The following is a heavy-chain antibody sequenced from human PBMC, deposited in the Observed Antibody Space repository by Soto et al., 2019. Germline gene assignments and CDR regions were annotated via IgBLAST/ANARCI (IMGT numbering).Heavy chain of an antibody. D-gene: IGHD3-9*01. Sequence: EVQLLESGGGLVQPGGSLRLSCAASGFTFSSYAMSWVRQAPGKGLEWVSAISGSGGSTYYADSVKGRFTISRDNSKNTLYLQMNSLRAEDTAGYYCAKESHYDFLTGYPIPADGWGQGTTVTVSS. CDR3: AKESHYDFLTGYPIPADG. J-gene: IGHJ6*02. CDR1: GFTFSSYA. CDR2: ISGSGGST. V-gene: IGHV3-23*01.